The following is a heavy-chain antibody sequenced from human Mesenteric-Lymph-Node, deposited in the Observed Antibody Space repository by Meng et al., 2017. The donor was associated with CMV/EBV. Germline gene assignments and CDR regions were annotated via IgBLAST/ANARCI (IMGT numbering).Heavy chain of an antibody. J-gene: IGHJ5*02. V-gene: IGHV4-59*01. D-gene: IGHD2-21*01. CDR1: GGSSSSYY. CDR3: ARSGAYAGMRGLDP. CDR2: IYYGGST. Sequence: SETLSLTCSVSGGSSSSYYWYWIRQSPGKGLEWIGSIYYGGSTNYNPSLKSRVTMSVDTSKNQFSLKLSSVTAADTAVYFCARSGAYAGMRGLDPWGQGTLVTVSS.